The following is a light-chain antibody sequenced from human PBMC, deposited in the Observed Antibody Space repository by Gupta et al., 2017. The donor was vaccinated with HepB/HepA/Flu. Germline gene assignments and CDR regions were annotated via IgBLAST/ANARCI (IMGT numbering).Light chain of an antibody. CDR2: YDS. Sequence: SYVLTQPPSVSVAPGETARHTCAGNNTGSKSVHWYQQKPGQAPVLVIYYDSDRPSGIPERFSGSNSGNTATLTISRVEAGDEADYYCQVWDSSSDHPVVFGGGTKLTVL. CDR3: QVWDSSSDHPVV. CDR1: NTGSKS. V-gene: IGLV3-21*04. J-gene: IGLJ2*01.